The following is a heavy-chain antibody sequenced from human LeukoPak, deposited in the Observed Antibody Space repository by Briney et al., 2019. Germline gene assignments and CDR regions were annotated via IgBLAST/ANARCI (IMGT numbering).Heavy chain of an antibody. V-gene: IGHV3-23*01. J-gene: IGHJ6*02. CDR1: GFTFSSYA. CDR2: ISGSGGST. CDR3: AKDGGIVATNKMDV. D-gene: IGHD5-12*01. Sequence: PGGSLRPSCAASGFTFSSYAMSWVRQAPGKGLEWVSAISGSGGSTYYADSVKGRFTISRDNSKNTLYLQMNSLRAEDTAVYYCAKDGGIVATNKMDVWGQGTTVTVSS.